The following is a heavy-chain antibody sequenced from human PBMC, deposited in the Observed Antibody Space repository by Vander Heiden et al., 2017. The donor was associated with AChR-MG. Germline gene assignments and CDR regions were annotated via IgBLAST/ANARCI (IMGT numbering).Heavy chain of an antibody. Sequence: QLQLQESCPGLVKPSATLSLTCTVSGGSISSSIYYWGWVVQPPGKGLEWIGSIYYSGSTYCNPSLKSRVTISVDTSKNQFSLKLSSVTAADTAVYYCARHRLYYYDSSGYRIYWGQGTLVTVSS. V-gene: IGHV4-39*01. J-gene: IGHJ4*02. CDR3: ARHRLYYYDSSGYRIY. CDR1: GGSISSSIYY. D-gene: IGHD3-22*01. CDR2: IYYSGST.